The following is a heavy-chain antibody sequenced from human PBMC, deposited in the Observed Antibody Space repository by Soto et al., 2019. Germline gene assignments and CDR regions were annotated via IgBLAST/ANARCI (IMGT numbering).Heavy chain of an antibody. Sequence: SETLSLTCTVSGGSISSSSYYWGWIRQPPGKGLEWIGSIYYSGSTYYNPSLKSRVTISVDTSKNQFSLKLSSVTAADTAVYYCARPGTWDDRGGMDVWGQGTTVTVSS. J-gene: IGHJ6*02. CDR1: GGSISSSSYY. V-gene: IGHV4-39*01. CDR2: IYYSGST. D-gene: IGHD1-1*01. CDR3: ARPGTWDDRGGMDV.